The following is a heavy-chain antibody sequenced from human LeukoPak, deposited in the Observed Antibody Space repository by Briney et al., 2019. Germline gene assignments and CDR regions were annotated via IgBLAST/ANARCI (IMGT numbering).Heavy chain of an antibody. CDR2: VSGRGVST. V-gene: IGHV3-23*01. CDR1: GLSVSSNY. Sequence: PGGSLRLSCAVSGLSVSSNYITWVRQAPGKGLEWVSAVSGRGVSTYYADSVKGRFTISRDNSKNTLYLQMNSLRAEDTAVYYCAKGGVAGTGYFDYWGQGTLVTVSS. D-gene: IGHD6-19*01. CDR3: AKGGVAGTGYFDY. J-gene: IGHJ4*02.